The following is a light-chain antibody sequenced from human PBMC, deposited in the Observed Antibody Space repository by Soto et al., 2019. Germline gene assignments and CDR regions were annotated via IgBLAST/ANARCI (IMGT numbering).Light chain of an antibody. CDR3: QHRSNWPPA. V-gene: IGKV3-11*01. Sequence: EVVLTQSPATLSLSPGERATLSCRASQSISSFLAWYQQKPGQVPRLLIYDTSNRATGIPARFSGSGSGTDFTLSISSLAPEDFAVYYCQHRSNWPPAFGQGTRLESK. J-gene: IGKJ5*01. CDR2: DTS. CDR1: QSISSF.